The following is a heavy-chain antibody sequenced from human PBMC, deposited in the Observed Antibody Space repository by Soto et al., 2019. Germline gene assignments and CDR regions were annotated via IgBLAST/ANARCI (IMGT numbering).Heavy chain of an antibody. CDR2: INHSGST. D-gene: IGHD2-15*01. V-gene: IGHV4-34*01. J-gene: IGHJ6*02. Sequence: PSETLSLTCAVYGGSFSGYYWSWIRQPPGKGLEWIGEINHSGSTNYNPSLKSRVTISVDTSKNQFSLKLSSVTAADTAVYYCARGRGYCSGGSCYGGWYYYYGMDVWGQGTTVT. CDR1: GGSFSGYY. CDR3: ARGRGYCSGGSCYGGWYYYYGMDV.